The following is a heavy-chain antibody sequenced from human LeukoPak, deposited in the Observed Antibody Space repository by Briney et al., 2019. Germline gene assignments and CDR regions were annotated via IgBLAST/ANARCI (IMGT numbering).Heavy chain of an antibody. CDR1: GFSLSSHA. Sequence: GGSLRLSCAASGFSLSSHAMSWVRQAPGKGLEWVSATSSSDAGTYYADSMRGRFTISRDNSKNTLYLQMNSLRAEDAAVYYCARAPVTSCRGAYCYPFDYWGQGTLVTVSS. D-gene: IGHD2-21*01. V-gene: IGHV3-23*01. CDR2: TSSSDAGT. J-gene: IGHJ4*02. CDR3: ARAPVTSCRGAYCYPFDY.